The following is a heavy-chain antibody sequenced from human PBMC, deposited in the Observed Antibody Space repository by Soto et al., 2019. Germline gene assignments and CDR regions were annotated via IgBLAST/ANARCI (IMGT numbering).Heavy chain of an antibody. Sequence: SGKVSCKASGGTFSSYAISWVRQAPGQGLEWMGGIIPIFGTANYAQKFQGRVTITADKSTSTAYMELSSLRSEDTAVYYCARVNDSSGYLYYYYGMDVWGQGTTVTVSS. CDR3: ARVNDSSGYLYYYYGMDV. CDR2: IIPIFGTA. J-gene: IGHJ6*02. CDR1: GGTFSSYA. D-gene: IGHD3-22*01. V-gene: IGHV1-69*06.